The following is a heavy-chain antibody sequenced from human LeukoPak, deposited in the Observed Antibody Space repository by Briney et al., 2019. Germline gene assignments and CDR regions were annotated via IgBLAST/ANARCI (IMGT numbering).Heavy chain of an antibody. CDR1: GCTFTSYG. CDR2: ISAYNGNT. V-gene: IGHV1-18*01. D-gene: IGHD7-27*01. CDR3: ARGLPWGQNSLYGMDV. Sequence: GASVKVSCKASGCTFTSYGVSWVRQAPGQGLEWMGWISAYNGNTNYAQKVQARVTMTRDTSTSTAYMELRSLRSDDTAVYYCARGLPWGQNSLYGMDVWGQGTTVTVSS. J-gene: IGHJ6*02.